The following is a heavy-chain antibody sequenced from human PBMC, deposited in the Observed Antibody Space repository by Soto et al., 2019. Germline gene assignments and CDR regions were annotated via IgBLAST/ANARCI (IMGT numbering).Heavy chain of an antibody. CDR2: ISYTGAKT. Sequence: QVQLVESGGGVVQPGRSLRLSCAASGFTFRHFAIHWVRQAPGKGLEWVAGISYTGAKTYYADSVKGRFTLSRDNSENTLYLPMNNPGLADTALYFCAKGRASGGGSEHFQNWGQGTLVTVSS. J-gene: IGHJ1*01. D-gene: IGHD5-12*01. CDR3: AKGRASGGGSEHFQN. CDR1: GFTFRHFA. V-gene: IGHV3-30*18.